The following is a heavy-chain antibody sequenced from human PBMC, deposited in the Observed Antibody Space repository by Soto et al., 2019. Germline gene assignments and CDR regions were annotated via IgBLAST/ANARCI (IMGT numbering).Heavy chain of an antibody. CDR2: TWDDGSNK. D-gene: IGHD2-15*01. CDR3: AIEPPVDYYYCIDV. V-gene: IGHV3-33*01. Sequence: GGSLRLSCAASGFTFSSYGTHCVRQAPGKGLEWVAATWDDGSNKYYADSVKGRFTISRDNSKHTLYLQMNSLRAEDTAVYYCAIEPPVDYYYCIDVWGQGTTVTVSS. J-gene: IGHJ6*02. CDR1: GFTFSSYG.